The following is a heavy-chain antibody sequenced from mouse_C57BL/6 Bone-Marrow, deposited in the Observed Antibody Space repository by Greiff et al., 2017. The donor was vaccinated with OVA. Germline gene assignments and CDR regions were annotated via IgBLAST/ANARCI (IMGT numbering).Heavy chain of an antibody. CDR2: IYPRSGNT. V-gene: IGHV1-81*01. J-gene: IGHJ3*01. CDR3: ARSYLSWFAY. CDR1: GYTFTSYG. D-gene: IGHD5-5*01. Sequence: VKLQESGAELARPGASVKLSCTASGYTFTSYGISWVKQRTGQGLEWIGEIYPRSGNTYYNEKFKGKATLTADKSSSTAYLELRSLTSEDSAVYFCARSYLSWFAYWGQGTLVTVSA.